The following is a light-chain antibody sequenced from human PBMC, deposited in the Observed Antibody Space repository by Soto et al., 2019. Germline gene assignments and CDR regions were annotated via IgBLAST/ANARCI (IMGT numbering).Light chain of an antibody. CDR3: QQSYSAPRT. V-gene: IGKV1-39*01. CDR2: GAS. CDR1: QSIGTY. J-gene: IGKJ2*01. Sequence: DIQMTQSPSSLPASVGDRISITCRASQSIGTYLSWYQQKPGKAPKLLIYGASNLQSGVPSRFSGSGSETGFTLTISSLQPEDFATYYCQQSYSAPRTFGQGTTVEIK.